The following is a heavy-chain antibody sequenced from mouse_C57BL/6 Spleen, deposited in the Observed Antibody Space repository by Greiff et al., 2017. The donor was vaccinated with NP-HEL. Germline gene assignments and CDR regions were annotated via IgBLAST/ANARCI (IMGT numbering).Heavy chain of an antibody. V-gene: IGHV5-17*01. CDR1: GFTFSDYG. J-gene: IGHJ4*01. D-gene: IGHD2-12*01. CDR3: ARTTDYAMDY. Sequence: EVHLVASGGGLVKPGGSLKLSCAASGFTFSDYGMHWVRQAPEKGLEWVAYISSGSSTIYYADTVKGRFTISRDNAKNTLFLQMTSLRSEDTAMYYCARTTDYAMDYWGQGTSVTVSS. CDR2: ISSGSSTI.